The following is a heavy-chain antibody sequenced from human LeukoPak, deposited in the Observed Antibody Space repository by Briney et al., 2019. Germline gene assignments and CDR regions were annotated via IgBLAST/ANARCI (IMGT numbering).Heavy chain of an antibody. V-gene: IGHV3-7*01. CDR1: GFSFSNYW. CDR2: IKPDGSEK. CDR3: ARDRYYYDSSFDY. D-gene: IGHD3-22*01. J-gene: IGHJ4*02. Sequence: GGSLRLSCADSGFSFSNYWMSWVRQAPGKGLEWVANIKPDGSEKYYVDSVKGRFTISRDNAKNSLYLQMNSLRAEDTAVYYCARDRYYYDSSFDYWGQGTLVTVSS.